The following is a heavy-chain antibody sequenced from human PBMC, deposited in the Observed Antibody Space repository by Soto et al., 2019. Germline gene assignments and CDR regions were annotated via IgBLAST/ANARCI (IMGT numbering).Heavy chain of an antibody. D-gene: IGHD5-12*01. V-gene: IGHV3-21*01. CDR2: ISSSSSYI. Sequence: EVQLVESGGGPVKPGGSLRLSCAASGFTFSSYSMNWVRQAPGKGLEWVSSISSSSSYIYYADSVKGRFTISRDNAKNSLYLQMNSLRAEDTAVYYCARDTSGYDDVGYWGQGTLVTVSS. J-gene: IGHJ4*02. CDR1: GFTFSSYS. CDR3: ARDTSGYDDVGY.